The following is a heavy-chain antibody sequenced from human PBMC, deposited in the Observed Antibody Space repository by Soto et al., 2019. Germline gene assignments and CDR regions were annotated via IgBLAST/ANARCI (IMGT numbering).Heavy chain of an antibody. J-gene: IGHJ6*02. CDR3: AKDRRADWESYYYYAMDV. CDR1: GGTFSSFT. V-gene: IGHV1-69*13. CDR2: IIPIYGTA. D-gene: IGHD1-26*01. Sequence: GASVKVSCKASGGTFSSFTISWVRQAPGQGLEWMGGIIPIYGTANYAQKFQDRVTIIADASTTTAYMELSNLRSEDTAIYYCAKDRRADWESYYYYAMDVWGQGTTVTVS.